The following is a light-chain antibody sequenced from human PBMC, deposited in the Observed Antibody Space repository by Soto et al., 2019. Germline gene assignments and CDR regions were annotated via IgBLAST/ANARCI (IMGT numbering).Light chain of an antibody. Sequence: EIVMTQSPATLSVSPVERATLSCRASQSVGSNLAWYQQKPGQAPRLLIYRASTRATGIPARFSGSGSGTEFTLNITSLQAEDIAVYYCQQYETWRVWTFGQGTKVDIK. V-gene: IGKV3-15*01. CDR2: RAS. CDR3: QQYETWRVWT. CDR1: QSVGSN. J-gene: IGKJ1*01.